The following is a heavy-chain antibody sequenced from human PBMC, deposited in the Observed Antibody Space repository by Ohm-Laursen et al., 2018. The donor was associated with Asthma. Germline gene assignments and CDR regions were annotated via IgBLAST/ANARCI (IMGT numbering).Heavy chain of an antibody. D-gene: IGHD6-6*01. V-gene: IGHV3-21*01. CDR2: ISSSGSSI. CDR3: ARVEYSSSSSDY. J-gene: IGHJ4*02. CDR1: GFSFSSYS. Sequence: SLRLSCTASGFSFSSYSMNWVRQAPGKGLEWVSFISSSGSSIYYADSVKGRFTISRDNAKNSLYLQMNSLRAEDTAVYYCARVEYSSSSSDYWGQGTLVTVSS.